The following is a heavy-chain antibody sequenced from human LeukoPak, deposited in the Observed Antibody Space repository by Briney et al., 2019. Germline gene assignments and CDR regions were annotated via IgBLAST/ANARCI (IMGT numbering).Heavy chain of an antibody. Sequence: GGSLRLSCAASGFAFSSYSMNWVRQAPGKGLEWVSSISSSSSYIYYADSVKGRFTISRDNAKNSLYLQMNSLRAEDTAVYYCASTSSFRQPFDYWGQGTLVTVSS. D-gene: IGHD6-19*01. CDR2: ISSSSSYI. V-gene: IGHV3-21*01. CDR3: ASTSSFRQPFDY. J-gene: IGHJ4*02. CDR1: GFAFSSYS.